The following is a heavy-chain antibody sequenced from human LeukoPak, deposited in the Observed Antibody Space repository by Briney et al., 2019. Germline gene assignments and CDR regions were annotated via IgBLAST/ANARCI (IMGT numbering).Heavy chain of an antibody. J-gene: IGHJ1*01. V-gene: IGHV2-5*01. D-gene: IGHD3-10*01. Sequence: ESGPTLVKPTQTLTLTCTFSGFSLSRNTVGVGWIRQPPGRALEWLASIYWNDNKRYRPSLRDRVTITKDTSKNQAVLTMTNMDPVDTATYYCAHRGVVREKYFLHWGQGTLVTVS. CDR1: GFSLSRNTVG. CDR3: AHRGVVREKYFLH. CDR2: IYWNDNK.